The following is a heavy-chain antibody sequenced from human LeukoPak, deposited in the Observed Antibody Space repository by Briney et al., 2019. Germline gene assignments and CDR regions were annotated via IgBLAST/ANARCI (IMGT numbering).Heavy chain of an antibody. CDR3: TRRPKEPGFWSGYVDS. Sequence: SETLSLTCSVSGAIIKREGFNWDWIRQPPGKGLEYIASIFYNGNTYYNPSLESRVTISVDTSKNQFSLKLRSVTAADTAVYYCTRRPKEPGFWSGYVDSWGQGTLVTVSS. D-gene: IGHD3-3*01. CDR2: IFYNGNT. J-gene: IGHJ4*02. V-gene: IGHV4-39*01. CDR1: GAIIKREGFN.